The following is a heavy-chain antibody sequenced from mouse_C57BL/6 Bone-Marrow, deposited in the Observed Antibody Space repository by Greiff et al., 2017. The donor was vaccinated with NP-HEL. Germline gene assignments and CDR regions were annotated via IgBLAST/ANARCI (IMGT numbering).Heavy chain of an antibody. CDR1: GYTFTSYT. CDR3: ARGDYYGSSSAWFAY. J-gene: IGHJ3*01. D-gene: IGHD1-1*01. V-gene: IGHV1-4*01. Sequence: VQLVESGAELARPGASVKMSCKASGYTFTSYTMHWVKQRPGQGLEWIGYINPSSGYTKYNQKFKDKATLTADKSSSTAYMQLSSLTSEDSAVYYCARGDYYGSSSAWFAYWGQGTLVTVSA. CDR2: INPSSGYT.